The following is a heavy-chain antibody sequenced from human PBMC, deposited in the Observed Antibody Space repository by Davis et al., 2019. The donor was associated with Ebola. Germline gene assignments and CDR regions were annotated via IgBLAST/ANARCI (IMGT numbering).Heavy chain of an antibody. D-gene: IGHD3-10*01. J-gene: IGHJ5*02. Sequence: MPSETLSLTCTVSSGSISSSSYYWGWIRQPPGKGLEWIGSIYYSGSTYYNPSLKSRVTISVDTSKNQVSLKLSSVTAADTAVYYCARLYYGSGSYYNWFDPWGQGTLVTVSS. CDR3: ARLYYGSGSYYNWFDP. CDR1: SGSISSSSYY. V-gene: IGHV4-39*07. CDR2: IYYSGST.